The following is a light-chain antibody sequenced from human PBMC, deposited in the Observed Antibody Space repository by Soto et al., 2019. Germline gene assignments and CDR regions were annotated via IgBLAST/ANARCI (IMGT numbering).Light chain of an antibody. CDR3: QQRSDWPLT. CDR2: DAS. Sequence: EIVLTQSPATLSLSPGEGATLSGRASQSVSNYLGWYQQKPGQAPRLLIYDASNRAAGVPARFSGSGSGTDFTLTISSLEPEDFAVYYCQQRSDWPLTFGGGTKVEIK. J-gene: IGKJ4*01. V-gene: IGKV3-11*01. CDR1: QSVSNY.